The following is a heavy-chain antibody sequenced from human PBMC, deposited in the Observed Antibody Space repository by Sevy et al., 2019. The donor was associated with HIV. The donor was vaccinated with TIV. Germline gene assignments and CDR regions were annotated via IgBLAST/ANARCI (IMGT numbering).Heavy chain of an antibody. V-gene: IGHV3-49*04. Sequence: GGSLRLSCTTSGFTFGDYAMNWVRQAPGKGLEWVACLKSKADGGTVDHAASVKGRFTISRDDSKGMAYLQMNDLTTEDTGVYYCTRWKGLQSIFDYWGQGALVTVSS. CDR2: LKSKADGGTV. D-gene: IGHD1-1*01. CDR1: GFTFGDYA. CDR3: TRWKGLQSIFDY. J-gene: IGHJ4*02.